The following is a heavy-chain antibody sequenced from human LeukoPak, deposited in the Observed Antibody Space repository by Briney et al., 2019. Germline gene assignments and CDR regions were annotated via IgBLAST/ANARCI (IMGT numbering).Heavy chain of an antibody. CDR2: IIPIFGTA. CDR1: GGTFSSYA. CDR3: ASGGASCCGGDCYSASDY. V-gene: IGHV1-69*01. J-gene: IGHJ4*02. D-gene: IGHD2-21*02. Sequence: GSSVKVSCKASGGTFSSYAISWVRQAPGQGLEWMGGIIPIFGTANYAQKFQGRVTITADESTSTAYMELSSLRSEDTAVYYCASGGASCCGGDCYSASDYWGQGTLVTVSS.